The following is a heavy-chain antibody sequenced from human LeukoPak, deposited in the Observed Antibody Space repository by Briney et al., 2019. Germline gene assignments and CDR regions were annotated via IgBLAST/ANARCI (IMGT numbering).Heavy chain of an antibody. CDR1: GYTFTSYG. D-gene: IGHD6-13*01. Sequence: ASVKVSCKASGYTFTSYGISWVRQAPGQGLEWMGWINPNSGGTNYAQKFQGRVTMTRDTSISTAYMELSRLRSDDTAVYYCARVVGGSSWSKLGNWFDPWGQGTLVTVSS. J-gene: IGHJ5*02. V-gene: IGHV1-2*02. CDR2: INPNSGGT. CDR3: ARVVGGSSWSKLGNWFDP.